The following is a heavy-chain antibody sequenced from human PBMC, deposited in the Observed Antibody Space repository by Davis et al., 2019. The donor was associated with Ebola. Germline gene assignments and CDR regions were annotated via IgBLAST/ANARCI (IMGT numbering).Heavy chain of an antibody. J-gene: IGHJ4*02. CDR1: GYTFTSYA. CDR3: ARGYSFSWYICDS. CDR2: INTNTGNP. D-gene: IGHD1-1*01. V-gene: IGHV7-4-1*02. Sequence: ASVTVSCKASGYTFTSYAMNWVRQAPGQGLEWMGWINTNTGNPTYAQAFTGRFVFSLDTSASTAYLEISSLKAEDTAVYYCARGYSFSWYICDSWGQGTLVTVSS.